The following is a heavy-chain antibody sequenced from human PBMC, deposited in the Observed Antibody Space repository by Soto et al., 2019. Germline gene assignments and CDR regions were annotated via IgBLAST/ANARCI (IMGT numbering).Heavy chain of an antibody. CDR1: GFTFSSYA. V-gene: IGHV3-23*01. CDR2: ISGSGGST. J-gene: IGHJ5*02. CDR3: AKVVAYYDGPNWFDP. Sequence: EVQLLESGGGLVQPGGSLRLSCAASGFTFSSYAMSWVRQAPGKGLGWVSAISGSGGSTYYADSVKGRFPISRDNSKNPVYLQMNSLRAEDTAVYYCAKVVAYYDGPNWFDPWGQGTLVTVSS. D-gene: IGHD1-26*01.